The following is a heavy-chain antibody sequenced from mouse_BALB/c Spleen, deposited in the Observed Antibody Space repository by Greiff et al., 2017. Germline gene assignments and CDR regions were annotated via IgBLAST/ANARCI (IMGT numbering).Heavy chain of an antibody. V-gene: IGHV5-12-2*01. CDR2: ISNGGGST. J-gene: IGHJ1*01. Sequence: EVQLVGSGGGLVQPGGSLKLSCAASGFTFSSYTMSWVRQTPEKRLEWVAYISNGGGSTYYPDTVKGRFTISRDNAKNTLYLQMSSLKSEDTAMYYCARQRYFDVWGAGTTVTVSS. CDR1: GFTFSSYT. CDR3: ARQRYFDV.